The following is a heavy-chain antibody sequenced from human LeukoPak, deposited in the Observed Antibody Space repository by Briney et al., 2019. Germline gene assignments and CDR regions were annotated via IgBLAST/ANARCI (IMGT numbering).Heavy chain of an antibody. D-gene: IGHD3-22*01. CDR2: IWYDGSNK. Sequence: GRSLRLSCAASGFTFSSYGMHWVRQAPGKGLEWVAVIWYDGSNKYYADSVKGRFTISRDNSKNTLYLQMNSLRAEDTAVYYCARDVDSSGSHYWGQGTLVTVSS. J-gene: IGHJ4*02. V-gene: IGHV3-33*01. CDR3: ARDVDSSGSHY. CDR1: GFTFSSYG.